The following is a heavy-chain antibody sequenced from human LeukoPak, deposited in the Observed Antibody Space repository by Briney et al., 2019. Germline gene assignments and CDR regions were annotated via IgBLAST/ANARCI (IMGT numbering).Heavy chain of an antibody. D-gene: IGHD1-14*01. CDR1: GYAFTNYA. V-gene: IGHV1-18*01. CDR2: ISVYNGNT. Sequence: ASVKVSCKASGYAFTNYAISWVRQAPGQGLEWMGWISVYNGNTNYAQKLQGRVTMTADTSTTTAYMELRSLRSDDTAVYYCARVTRDRCHDYWGQGTLVTVSS. CDR3: ARVTRDRCHDY. J-gene: IGHJ4*02.